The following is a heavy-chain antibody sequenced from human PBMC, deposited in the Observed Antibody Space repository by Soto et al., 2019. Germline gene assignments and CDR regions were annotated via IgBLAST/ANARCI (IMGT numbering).Heavy chain of an antibody. Sequence: QVQLQESGPGLVKPSQTLSLTCTVSGGSISSGDYFWSWIRQSPGKGLEWIGYISSIGSTYYNPSLKSRVSVSRETSKNQFSLKLSCLTTTATAVYYCARGLVIRPYYYHGMDVWGQGTTVTVSS. J-gene: IGHJ6*02. CDR1: GGSISSGDYF. D-gene: IGHD3-9*01. CDR2: ISSIGST. V-gene: IGHV4-30-4*01. CDR3: ARGLVIRPYYYHGMDV.